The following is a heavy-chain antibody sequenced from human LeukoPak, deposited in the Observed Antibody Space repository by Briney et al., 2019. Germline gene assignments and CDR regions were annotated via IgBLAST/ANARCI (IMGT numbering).Heavy chain of an antibody. CDR1: GFTFSSYA. J-gene: IGHJ4*02. V-gene: IGHV3-23*01. D-gene: IGHD6-13*01. CDR2: ISGSGDNT. CDR3: AKDAAAGTSYFDY. Sequence: GGSLRLSCAASGFTFSSYAMSWVRQVPGKGLEWVSVISGSGDNTYYADSVKGRFTISRDNSKNTLYLQMNSLRAEDTAVYYCAKDAAAGTSYFDYWGQGTLVTVSS.